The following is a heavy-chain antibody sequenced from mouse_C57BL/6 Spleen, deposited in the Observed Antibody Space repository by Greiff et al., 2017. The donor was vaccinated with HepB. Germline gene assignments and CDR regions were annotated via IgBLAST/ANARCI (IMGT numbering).Heavy chain of an antibody. CDR3: ARAPQTVGATDYVDY. V-gene: IGHV1-19*01. D-gene: IGHD1-1*01. Sequence: SGPVLVKPGASVKMSCKASGYTFTDYYMNWVKQSHGKSLEWIGVINPYNGGTSYNQKFKGKATLTVDKSSSTASMELNSLTSEDSAVYYGARAPQTVGATDYVDYRGQGTTLTVSS. J-gene: IGHJ2*01. CDR1: GYTFTDYY. CDR2: INPYNGGT.